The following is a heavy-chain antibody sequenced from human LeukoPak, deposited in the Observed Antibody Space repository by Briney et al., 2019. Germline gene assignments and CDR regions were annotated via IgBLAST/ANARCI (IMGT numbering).Heavy chain of an antibody. J-gene: IGHJ4*02. V-gene: IGHV3-30*02. CDR1: GFTFSSYG. CDR3: AKDTRYYYVDY. CDR2: IRYDGSKE. D-gene: IGHD1-14*01. Sequence: GGSLRLSCAASGFTFSSYGMHWVRQAPGKGLEWVAFIRYDGSKEYYADSVKGRFTISRDNSKNTLYLQMNSLKTEDTAVYYCAKDTRYYYVDYWGQGTLVTVSS.